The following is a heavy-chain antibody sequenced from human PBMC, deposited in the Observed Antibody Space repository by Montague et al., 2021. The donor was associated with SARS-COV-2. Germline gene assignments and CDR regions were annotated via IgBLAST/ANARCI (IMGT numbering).Heavy chain of an antibody. CDR1: GDSISSSAYY. D-gene: IGHD2-15*01. V-gene: IGHV4-31*03. CDR2: IYYTANS. CDR3: ARGGRAYCSGGSCYFVFDY. Sequence: TLSLTCTVSGDSISSSAYYWSWIRQHTGKGLVWIRYIYYTANSYYNPTLRSRLTISVDTSKNPFSLKLNSVTAAATAVYYCARGGRAYCSGGSCYFVFDYWGQGTLVTVSS. J-gene: IGHJ4*02.